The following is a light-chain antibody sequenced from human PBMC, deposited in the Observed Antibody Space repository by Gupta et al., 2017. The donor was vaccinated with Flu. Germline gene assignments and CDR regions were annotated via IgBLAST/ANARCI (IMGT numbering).Light chain of an antibody. Sequence: QSALTQPASVSGSPGQSIPSSCTGTSSDVGGYNYVSWYQQHPGKAPKLMIYEVSNRPSGVSNRFSGSKSGNPASLTISGLQAEDEADYYCSSYTSSSTLVVFGGGTKLTVL. CDR3: SSYTSSSTLVV. J-gene: IGLJ2*01. CDR1: SSDVGGYNY. V-gene: IGLV2-14*01. CDR2: EVS.